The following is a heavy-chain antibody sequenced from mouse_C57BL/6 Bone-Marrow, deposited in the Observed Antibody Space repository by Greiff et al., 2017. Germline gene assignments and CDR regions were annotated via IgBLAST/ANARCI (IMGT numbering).Heavy chain of an antibody. CDR2: IDPSDSYT. CDR1: GYTFTSYW. D-gene: IGHD1-1*01. J-gene: IGHJ2*01. Sequence: QVQLQQPGAELVMPGASVKLSCKASGYTFTSYWMHWVKQRPGQGLEWIGEIDPSDSYTNYNQKFKGKSTLTVDKSSRTAYMQLSSLTSEDSAVYYCAREDYYGSSLDYWGQGTTLTVSS. CDR3: AREDYYGSSLDY. V-gene: IGHV1-69*01.